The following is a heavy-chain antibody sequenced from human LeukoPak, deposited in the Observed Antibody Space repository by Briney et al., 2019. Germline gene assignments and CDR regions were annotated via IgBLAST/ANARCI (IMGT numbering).Heavy chain of an antibody. CDR2: IYYSGST. J-gene: IGHJ4*02. CDR1: GGSISSSRYY. Sequence: PSETLSLTCTVSGGSISSSRYYWGWIRQPPGKGLEWIGSIYYSGSTYYNPPLKSRVTISVDTSKNQFSLKLTSVTAADTAVYYCARQTGSGLFTLPGGQGTLVTVSS. V-gene: IGHV4-39*01. D-gene: IGHD3-10*01. CDR3: ARQTGSGLFTLP.